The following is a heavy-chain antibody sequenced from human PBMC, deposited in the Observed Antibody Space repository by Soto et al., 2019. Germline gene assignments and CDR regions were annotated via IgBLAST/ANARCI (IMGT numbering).Heavy chain of an antibody. D-gene: IGHD1-26*01. CDR2: INHSGST. Sequence: PSETLSLTCAVYGGSFSGYYWSWIRQPPGKGLEWIGEINHSGSTNYNPSLKSRVTISVDTSKNQFSLKLSSVTAADTAVYYCARVSDLGYSYMDARGKETTVTVSS. CDR1: GGSFSGYY. V-gene: IGHV4-34*01. J-gene: IGHJ6*03. CDR3: ARVSDLGYSYMDA.